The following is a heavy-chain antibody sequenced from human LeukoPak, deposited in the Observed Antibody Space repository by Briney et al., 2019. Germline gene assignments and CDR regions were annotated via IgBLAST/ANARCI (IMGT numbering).Heavy chain of an antibody. CDR3: ARVPYPEYGDYVFDY. D-gene: IGHD4-17*01. CDR1: GGSFSGYY. J-gene: IGHJ4*02. V-gene: IGHV4-34*01. CDR2: INHSGST. Sequence: SETLSLTCAVYGGSFSGYYWSWLRQPPGKGLEWIGEINHSGSTNYNPSLKSRVTISVDTSKNQFSLKLSSVTAADTAVYYCARVPYPEYGDYVFDYWGQRTLVTVSS.